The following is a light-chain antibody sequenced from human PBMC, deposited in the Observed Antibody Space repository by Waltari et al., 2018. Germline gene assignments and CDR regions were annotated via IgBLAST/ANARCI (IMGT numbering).Light chain of an antibody. CDR1: SGSVSINSY. Sequence: QTVVTQEPSFSVSPGGTVTLTCGLSSGSVSINSYASWYQQTPGQAPRTLNYTTDTRSDGVPRRFFGSILGNKAALTITGAQEDDECDCYCMLYLGRGIWVFGGGTKLTVL. V-gene: IGLV8-61*01. CDR2: TTD. J-gene: IGLJ2*01. CDR3: MLYLGRGIWV.